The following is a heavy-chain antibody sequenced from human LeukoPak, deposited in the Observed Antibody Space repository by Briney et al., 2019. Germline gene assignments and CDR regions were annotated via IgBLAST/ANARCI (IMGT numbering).Heavy chain of an antibody. CDR1: GGSISSYY. V-gene: IGHV4-4*07. J-gene: IGHJ4*02. CDR2: IYTSGST. Sequence: SETLSLTCTVSGGSISSYYWSWIRQPAGKGLEWIGRIYTSGSTNYNPSLKSRVTMSVDTSKNQFSLKLSSVPAADTAVYYCASQRVVSRYYDSSDLYFDYWGQGTLVTVSS. D-gene: IGHD3-22*01. CDR3: ASQRVVSRYYDSSDLYFDY.